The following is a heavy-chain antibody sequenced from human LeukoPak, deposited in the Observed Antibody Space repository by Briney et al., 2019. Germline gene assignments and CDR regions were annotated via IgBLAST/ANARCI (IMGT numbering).Heavy chain of an antibody. J-gene: IGHJ3*02. Sequence: GRSLRLSCVASGFTFSSYGMHWVRQAPGKGLEWVAVISYDGSNKYYADSVKGRFTISRDNSKNTLYVQMNSLRAEDTAVYYCAKASGVPWADYAFDIWGQGTRVTVSS. CDR1: GFTFSSYG. CDR2: ISYDGSNK. V-gene: IGHV3-30*18. D-gene: IGHD3-10*01. CDR3: AKASGVPWADYAFDI.